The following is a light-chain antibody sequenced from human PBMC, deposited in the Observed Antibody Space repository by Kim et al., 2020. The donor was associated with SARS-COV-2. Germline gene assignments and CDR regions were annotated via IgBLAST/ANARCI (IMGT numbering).Light chain of an antibody. V-gene: IGKV3-20*01. CDR2: GAS. J-gene: IGKJ2*01. CDR3: QQYGSSPYT. Sequence: SPGESATLYCRASQSVSSSYLAWYQQKPGQAPRLLIYGASSRATGIPDRFSGSGSGTDFTLTISRLEPEDFAVYYCQQYGSSPYTFGQGTKLEIK. CDR1: QSVSSSY.